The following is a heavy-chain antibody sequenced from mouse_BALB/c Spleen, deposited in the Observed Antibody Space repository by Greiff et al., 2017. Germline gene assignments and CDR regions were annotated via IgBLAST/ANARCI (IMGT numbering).Heavy chain of an antibody. CDR2: INPGSGGT. Sequence: QVQLQQSGAELVRPGTSVKVSCKASGYAFTNYLIEWVKQRPGQGLEWIGVINPGSGGTNYNEKFKGKATLTADKSSSTAYMQLSSLTSDDSAVYFCAILRLRAMDYWGQGTSDTVSS. J-gene: IGHJ4*01. V-gene: IGHV1-54*01. D-gene: IGHD1-2*01. CDR3: AILRLRAMDY. CDR1: GYAFTNYL.